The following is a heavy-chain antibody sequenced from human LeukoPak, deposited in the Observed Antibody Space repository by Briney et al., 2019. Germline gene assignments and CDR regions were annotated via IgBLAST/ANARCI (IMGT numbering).Heavy chain of an antibody. Sequence: ASVKVSCKASGGTFSSYAISWVRQAPGQGLEWMAGIIPIFGTANYAQKFQGRVTITADESTSTAYMELSSLRSEDTAVYYCASGDYCSGGSCYAAIDYWGQGTLVTVSS. V-gene: IGHV1-69*13. D-gene: IGHD2-15*01. CDR1: GGTFSSYA. CDR3: ASGDYCSGGSCYAAIDY. CDR2: IIPIFGTA. J-gene: IGHJ4*02.